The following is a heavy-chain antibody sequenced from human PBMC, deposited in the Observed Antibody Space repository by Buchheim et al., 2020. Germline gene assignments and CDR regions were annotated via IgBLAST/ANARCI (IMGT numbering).Heavy chain of an antibody. CDR3: ARGMSGMAFFDY. CDR1: GFIFTSNS. J-gene: IGHJ4*02. V-gene: IGHV3-48*02. Sequence: EVQLLESGGGLVQPGGSLRLSCAASGFIFTSNSMNWVRQAPGQGLEWVAYITTSSSTIYYADSVKGRFTISRDNAKNSLYLQMNSLTDEDTAVYYCARGMSGMAFFDYWGQGIL. D-gene: IGHD5-24*01. CDR2: ITTSSSTI.